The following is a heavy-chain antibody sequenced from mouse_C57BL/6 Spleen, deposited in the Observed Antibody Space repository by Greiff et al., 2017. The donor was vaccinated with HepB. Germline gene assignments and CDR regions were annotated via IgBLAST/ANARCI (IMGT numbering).Heavy chain of an antibody. CDR1: GYTFTSYW. CDR2: INPSNGGT. J-gene: IGHJ1*03. CDR3: ATVVARTTRYFDV. D-gene: IGHD1-1*01. V-gene: IGHV1-53*01. Sequence: QVHVKQPGTELVKPGASVKLSCKASGYTFTSYWMHWVKQRPGQGLEWIGNINPSNGGTNYNEKFKSKATLTVDKSSSTAYMQLSSLTSEDSAVYYCATVVARTTRYFDVWGTGTTVTVSS.